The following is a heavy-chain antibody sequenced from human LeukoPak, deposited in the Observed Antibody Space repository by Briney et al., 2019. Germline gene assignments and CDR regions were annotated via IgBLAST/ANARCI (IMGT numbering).Heavy chain of an antibody. D-gene: IGHD7-27*01. J-gene: IGHJ4*02. CDR1: GYTFSSYA. V-gene: IGHV3-30-3*01. CDR3: AKDRHNWGPDY. CDR2: ISYDGSNK. Sequence: GGSLRLSCAASGYTFSSYAMHWVRQAPGKGLEWVAVISYDGSNKYYADSVKGRFTISRDDSKNTLYLQMNSLRAEDAAVYYCAKDRHNWGPDYWGQGTLVTVSS.